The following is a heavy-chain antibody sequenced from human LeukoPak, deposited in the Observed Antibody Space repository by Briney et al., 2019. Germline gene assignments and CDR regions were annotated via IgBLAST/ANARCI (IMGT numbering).Heavy chain of an antibody. V-gene: IGHV3-7*01. J-gene: IGHJ4*02. CDR2: IKQDGSEK. Sequence: PGGSLRLSCAASGFTFSSYAMSWVRQAPGKGLEWVANIKQDGSEKYYVDSVKGRFTISRDSAKNSLYLQMNSLRAEDTAVYYCARDRSPYGSGTYLSYWGQGTLVTVSS. D-gene: IGHD3-10*01. CDR3: ARDRSPYGSGTYLSY. CDR1: GFTFSSYA.